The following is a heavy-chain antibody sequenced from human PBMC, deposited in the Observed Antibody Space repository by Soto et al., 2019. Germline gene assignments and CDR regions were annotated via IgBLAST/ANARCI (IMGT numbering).Heavy chain of an antibody. J-gene: IGHJ4*02. Sequence: EVQLVESGGGMVQPGGSLRVSCAASGFTLSSYSMHWVRQAPGKGLEWVSYISGSGGTIYYADSVKGRFTISRDNAKNSLSVQMNSLREEDTAVYFCARETGLRSSGWSYYFDFWGQGTRVTVSS. CDR3: ARETGLRSSGWSYYFDF. D-gene: IGHD6-19*01. V-gene: IGHV3-48*02. CDR2: ISGSGGTI. CDR1: GFTLSSYS.